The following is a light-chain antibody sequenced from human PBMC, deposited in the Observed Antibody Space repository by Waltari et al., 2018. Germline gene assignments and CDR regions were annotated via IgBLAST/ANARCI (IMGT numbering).Light chain of an antibody. V-gene: IGKV1-16*02. CDR1: QGISKY. J-gene: IGKJ4*01. CDR3: QQYDSLPVT. Sequence: DVQMTQSPSSLPASIGDRVNITCRASQGISKYLAWFQQKPGQAPESLIYAASSLQSGVPSKFSGSGSGTDFTLTISSLQPEDFATYYCQQYDSLPVTFGGGTKVEIK. CDR2: AAS.